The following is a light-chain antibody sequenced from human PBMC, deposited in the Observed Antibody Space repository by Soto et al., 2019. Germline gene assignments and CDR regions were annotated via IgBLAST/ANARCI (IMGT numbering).Light chain of an antibody. J-gene: IGLJ1*01. CDR2: EVT. CDR1: SGDIGGYDY. V-gene: IGLV2-8*01. CDR3: SSYAGSNTPYV. Sequence: QAARTQPPSASGSPGQSVTISCTGTSGDIGGYDYVSWYQQHPGKAPKLMIYEVTKRPLGVPDRFSGSKSGNTASLTVSGLQAEDEADYYCSSYAGSNTPYVFGTGTKVTV.